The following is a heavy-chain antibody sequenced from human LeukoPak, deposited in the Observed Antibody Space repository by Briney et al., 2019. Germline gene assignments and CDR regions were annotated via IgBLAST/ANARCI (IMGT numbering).Heavy chain of an antibody. V-gene: IGHV3-33*01. CDR1: GFSFSAYG. CDR3: ARSQSSSLIDY. CDR2: IWYDGSSK. D-gene: IGHD6-13*01. J-gene: IGHJ4*02. Sequence: GGSLRLSCAASGFSFSAYGVHWVRQAPGKGLERVAVIWYDGSSKDYADSVKGRFTFSRDNSKNTLYLQMNSLTVEDTAVYYCARSQSSSLIDYWGQGTLVTVSS.